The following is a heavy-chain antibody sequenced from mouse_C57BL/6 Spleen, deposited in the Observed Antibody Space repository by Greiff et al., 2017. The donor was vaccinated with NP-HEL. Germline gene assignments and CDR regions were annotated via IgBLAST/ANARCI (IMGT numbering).Heavy chain of an antibody. CDR3: ARGYYFDY. V-gene: IGHV1-54*01. CDR2: INPGSGGT. J-gene: IGHJ2*01. CDR1: GYAFTNYL. Sequence: QVQLQQSGAELVRPGTSVKVSCKASGYAFTNYLIEWVKQRPGQGLEWIGVINPGSGGTNYNEKFKGKATLTADKSSSTAYMQLSSLTSEDSAVYCCARGYYFDYWGQGTTLTVSS.